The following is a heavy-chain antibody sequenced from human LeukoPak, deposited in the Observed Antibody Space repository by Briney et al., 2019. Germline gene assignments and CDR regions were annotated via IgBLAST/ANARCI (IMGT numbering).Heavy chain of an antibody. J-gene: IGHJ4*02. CDR1: GFTFSSYA. CDR2: IYSGGST. V-gene: IGHV3-66*01. CDR3: ARGMTTVTSFDY. Sequence: GGSPRLSCAASGFTFSSYAMSWVRQAPGRGLEWVSVIYSGGSTYYADSVKGRFTISRDNSKNTLYLQMNSLRAEDTAVYYCARGMTTVTSFDYWGQGTLVTVSS. D-gene: IGHD4-17*01.